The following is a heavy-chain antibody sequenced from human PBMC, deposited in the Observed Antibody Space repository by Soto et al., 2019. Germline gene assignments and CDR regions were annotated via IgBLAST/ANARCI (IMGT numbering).Heavy chain of an antibody. CDR2: IYHTGSA. CDR1: GGSITSTNL. CDR3: ARGSTTVVTPNWFDP. V-gene: IGHV4-4*02. J-gene: IGHJ5*02. D-gene: IGHD4-17*01. Sequence: QVQLQESGPGLVKSSGILSLTCAVSGGSITSTNLWSWVRQPPGQGLEWIGEIYHTGSANYNPSLKSRVIMSVDKSKNQFSLKLSSVTAADTAVYYCARGSTTVVTPNWFDPWGQGTLVTVSS.